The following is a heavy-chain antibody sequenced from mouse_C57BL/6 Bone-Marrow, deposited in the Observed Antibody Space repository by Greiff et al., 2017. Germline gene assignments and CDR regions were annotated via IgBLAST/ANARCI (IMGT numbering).Heavy chain of an antibody. V-gene: IGHV1-59*01. CDR2: IDPSDSYT. D-gene: IGHD1-1*01. CDR3: ARRELPTVVPDFDY. CDR1: GYTFTSYW. Sequence: QVQLQQPGAELVRPGTSVKLSCKASGYTFTSYWMPWVKQRPGQGLEWIGVIDPSDSYTNYNQKFQGKATLTVDTSSITAYMQLSSLTSEDSAVYYCARRELPTVVPDFDYWGQGTTLTVSS. J-gene: IGHJ2*01.